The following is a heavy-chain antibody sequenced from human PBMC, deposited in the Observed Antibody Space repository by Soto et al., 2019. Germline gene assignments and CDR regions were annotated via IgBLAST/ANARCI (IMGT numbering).Heavy chain of an antibody. CDR2: IIPIFGTA. CDR3: ARDRGGYCSSTSCYRGYYYYGTDV. J-gene: IGHJ6*02. V-gene: IGHV1-69*13. D-gene: IGHD2-2*01. CDR1: GGTFSSYA. Sequence: SVKVSCKASGGTFSSYAISWVRQAPGQGLEWMGGIIPIFGTANYAQKFQGRVTITADESTSTAYMELSSLRSEDTAVYYCARDRGGYCSSTSCYRGYYYYGTDVWGQGTTVTVSS.